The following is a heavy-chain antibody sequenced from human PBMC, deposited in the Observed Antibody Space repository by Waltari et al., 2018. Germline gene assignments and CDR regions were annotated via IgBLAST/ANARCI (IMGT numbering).Heavy chain of an antibody. D-gene: IGHD3-16*01. Sequence: VPVIQSGAGVKRPWASVKVSCKVTGYTLTDLSIHWGRQAPGKGLEWMGGFDPEDADTIYSQKFRGRVTMTEETSTDSAYMELSSLRSEDTAGYYCATGGAPPEGAVDIWGQGTMVTVSS. V-gene: IGHV1-24*01. CDR1: GYTLTDLS. CDR3: ATGGAPPEGAVDI. J-gene: IGHJ3*02. CDR2: FDPEDADT.